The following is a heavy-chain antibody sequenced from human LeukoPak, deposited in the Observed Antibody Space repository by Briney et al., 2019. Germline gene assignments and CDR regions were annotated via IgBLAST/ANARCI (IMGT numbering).Heavy chain of an antibody. V-gene: IGHV4-39*07. J-gene: IGHJ5*02. CDR3: ARGLSFGYSYGYSWFDP. D-gene: IGHD5-18*01. CDR1: GGSISSSGYY. Sequence: SETLSLTCSVSGGSISSSGYYWDWIRQSPGKGLEWIGGIYHSGSTYYNPSLKSRVTISVDTSKNQFSLKLSSVTAADTAVYYCARGLSFGYSYGYSWFDPWGQGTLVTVSS. CDR2: IYHSGST.